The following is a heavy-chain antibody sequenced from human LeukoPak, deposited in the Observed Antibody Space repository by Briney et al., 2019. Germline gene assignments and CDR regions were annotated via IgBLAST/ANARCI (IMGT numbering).Heavy chain of an antibody. CDR3: ARGGYSFDY. CDR2: LHPDGSER. D-gene: IGHD5-12*01. V-gene: IGHV3-7*01. Sequence: GGALRLSCAASGVRFSGYWMTWGRQAPGKGLEWGGRLHPDGSERNYVGAVEGGLTFFGENAKRSLYLQINSLRVEDTAVYYCARGGYSFDYLGQGTLVTVSS. CDR1: GVRFSGYW. J-gene: IGHJ4*02.